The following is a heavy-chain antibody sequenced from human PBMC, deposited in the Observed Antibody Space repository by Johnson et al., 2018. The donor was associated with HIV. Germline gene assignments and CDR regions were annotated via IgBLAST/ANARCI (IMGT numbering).Heavy chain of an antibody. J-gene: IGHJ3*02. Sequence: QVQLVESGGGVVQPGRSLRLSCAASGFTFSRYAMHWVRQAPGKGLEWVAVISYEGSNKYYADSVTGRFTISRDNSKTTLYLQMNSLSAEDTAVYYCARDVYYYDSSEEGAFDSWGQGTMVTVSS. CDR1: GFTFSRYA. V-gene: IGHV3-30*04. D-gene: IGHD3-22*01. CDR2: ISYEGSNK. CDR3: ARDVYYYDSSEEGAFDS.